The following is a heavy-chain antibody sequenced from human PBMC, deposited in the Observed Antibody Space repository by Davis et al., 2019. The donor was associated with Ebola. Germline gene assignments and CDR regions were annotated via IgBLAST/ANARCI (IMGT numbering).Heavy chain of an antibody. J-gene: IGHJ3*02. V-gene: IGHV1-2*02. Sequence: ASVKVSCKASGYTFTGYYMHWVRQAPGQGLEWMGWINPNSGGTNYAQKFQGRVTMTRDTSTSTVYMELSSLRSEDMAVYYCARESNHAFDIWGQGTMVTVSS. CDR3: ARESNHAFDI. CDR2: INPNSGGT. CDR1: GYTFTGYY.